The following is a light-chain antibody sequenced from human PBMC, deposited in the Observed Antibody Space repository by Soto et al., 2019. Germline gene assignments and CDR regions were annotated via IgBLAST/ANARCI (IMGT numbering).Light chain of an antibody. Sequence: QSALTQPASVSGSPGQSITISCTGTSSDVGNYNFVSWYQHHPGKAPKLLIYAGSGRPSGVSYRFSGARSGNTASLTISGLQAADEADYYCCSYADTNTYVFGPGTKVTVL. J-gene: IGLJ1*01. V-gene: IGLV2-23*01. CDR1: SSDVGNYNF. CDR3: CSYADTNTYV. CDR2: AGS.